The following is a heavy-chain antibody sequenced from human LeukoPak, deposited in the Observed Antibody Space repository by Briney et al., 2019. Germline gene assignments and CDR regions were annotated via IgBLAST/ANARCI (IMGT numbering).Heavy chain of an antibody. D-gene: IGHD5-24*01. CDR1: GFTVSSNY. Sequence: GGSLRLSCAASGFTVSSNYMSWVRQAPGKGLEWVSVIYSGGSTYYADSVKGRFTISRDNPKNTLYLQMNSLRAEDTAVYYCARDPYLSGGGYNLADYWGQGTLVTVSS. CDR2: IYSGGST. V-gene: IGHV3-66*01. J-gene: IGHJ4*02. CDR3: ARDPYLSGGGYNLADY.